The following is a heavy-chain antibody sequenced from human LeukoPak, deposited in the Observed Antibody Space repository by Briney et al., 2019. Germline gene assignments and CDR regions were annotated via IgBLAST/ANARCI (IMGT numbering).Heavy chain of an antibody. CDR2: IKSKTGGGTT. CDR1: GFTFSNAW. D-gene: IGHD6-6*01. Sequence: PGGSLRLSCAASGFTFSNAWMSWVRQAPGKGLEWGGRIKSKTGGGTTDYAAPVKGRFTISRDDSKNTLYLQMNSLKTEDTAVYYCTTDESSDVWGQGTLVTVSS. J-gene: IGHJ4*02. CDR3: TTDESSDV. V-gene: IGHV3-15*01.